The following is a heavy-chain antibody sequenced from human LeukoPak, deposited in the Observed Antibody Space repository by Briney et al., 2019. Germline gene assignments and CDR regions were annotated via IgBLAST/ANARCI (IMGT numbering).Heavy chain of an antibody. CDR1: GFTFSNYG. J-gene: IGHJ4*02. CDR3: ANLYDDY. V-gene: IGHV3-23*01. CDR2: ISGSGGTT. Sequence: GGSLRLSCAASGFTFSNYGMSWVRQAPGKGLEWISAISGSGGTTYYADSVKGRFTISRDDSRNTLYLQMNTLRAEDTAVYFCANLYDDYWGQGTLVTVSS. D-gene: IGHD5/OR15-5a*01.